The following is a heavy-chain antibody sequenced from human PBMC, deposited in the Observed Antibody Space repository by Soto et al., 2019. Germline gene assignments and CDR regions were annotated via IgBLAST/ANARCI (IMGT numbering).Heavy chain of an antibody. D-gene: IGHD6-25*01. V-gene: IGHV3-21*01. J-gene: IGHJ4*02. CDR1: GFTFSSYS. Sequence: PGGSLRLSCAASGFTFSSYSMNWVRQAPGKGLEWVSSISSSSYIYYADSVKGRFTISRDNAKNSLYLQMNSLRAEDTAVYYCARDRLDSSAHLDYWGQGTLVTVSS. CDR3: ARDRLDSSAHLDY. CDR2: ISSSSYI.